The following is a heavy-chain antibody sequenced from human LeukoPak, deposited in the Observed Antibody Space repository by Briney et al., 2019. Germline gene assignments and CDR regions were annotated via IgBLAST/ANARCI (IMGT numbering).Heavy chain of an antibody. CDR1: GYTFNNHD. D-gene: IGHD3-22*01. CDR2: ISAYNGNT. V-gene: IGHV1-18*01. CDR3: ARVWHDSSGYYYFDY. Sequence: ASVKVSCKASGYTFNNHDINWVRQAPGQGLEWMGWISAYNGNTNYAQKLQGRVTMTTDTSTSTAYMELSRLRSDDTAVYYCARVWHDSSGYYYFDYWGQGTLVTVSS. J-gene: IGHJ4*02.